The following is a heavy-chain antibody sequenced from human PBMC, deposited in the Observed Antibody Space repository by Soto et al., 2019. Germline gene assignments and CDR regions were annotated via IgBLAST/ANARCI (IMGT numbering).Heavy chain of an antibody. J-gene: IGHJ3*02. CDR2: INSDGSST. Sequence: EVQLVASGGGLVQPGGSLRLSCAASGFTFSSYWMHWVRQAPGKGLVWVSRINSDGSSTSYADSVKGRFTISRDNAKNTLYLQMNSLRAEDTAVYYCAITPNYDFWSGGNDAFDIWGQGTMVTVSS. CDR3: AITPNYDFWSGGNDAFDI. CDR1: GFTFSSYW. V-gene: IGHV3-74*01. D-gene: IGHD3-3*01.